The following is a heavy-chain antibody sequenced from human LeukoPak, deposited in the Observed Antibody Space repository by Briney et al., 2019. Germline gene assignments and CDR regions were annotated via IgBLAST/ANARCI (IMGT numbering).Heavy chain of an antibody. CDR1: GYTFTSYG. D-gene: IGHD3-22*01. CDR3: ARRSPPRTYYDSSDYDSYYFDY. J-gene: IGHJ4*02. Sequence: ASVKVSCKASGYTFTSYGISWVRQAPGQGLEWMGWISGYSGNTKYAQKLQGRVTVTKDTSTSTTYMELRSMRSDDTAVYYGARRSPPRTYYDSSDYDSYYFDYWGQGTLVTVSS. CDR2: ISGYSGNT. V-gene: IGHV1-18*01.